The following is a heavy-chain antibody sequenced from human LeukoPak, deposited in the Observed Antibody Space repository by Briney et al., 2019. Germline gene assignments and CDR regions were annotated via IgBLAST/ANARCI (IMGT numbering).Heavy chain of an antibody. Sequence: GGSLRLSCAASGFTFSSYAMHWVRQAPGKGLEWVADISYDGSNKYYADSVKGRFTISRDNSKNTLYLQMNSLRAEDTAVYYCARAPAGRSYLDYWGQGTVVTVSS. CDR3: ARAPAGRSYLDY. J-gene: IGHJ4*02. V-gene: IGHV3-30*04. CDR2: ISYDGSNK. CDR1: GFTFSSYA. D-gene: IGHD3-10*01.